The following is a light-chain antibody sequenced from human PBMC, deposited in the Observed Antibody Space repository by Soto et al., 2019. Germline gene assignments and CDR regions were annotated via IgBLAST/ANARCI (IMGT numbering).Light chain of an antibody. Sequence: EILLTQSPATLSVSPGERATLSCRASQSVSNNLAWYQQKPGQAPRLLIQGASTRATGIPGRFTGSGSGTEFTLTISGLQSEDFAVYYCQQYIQWPLTFGGGTKVEIK. CDR2: GAS. CDR3: QQYIQWPLT. CDR1: QSVSNN. V-gene: IGKV3-15*01. J-gene: IGKJ4*01.